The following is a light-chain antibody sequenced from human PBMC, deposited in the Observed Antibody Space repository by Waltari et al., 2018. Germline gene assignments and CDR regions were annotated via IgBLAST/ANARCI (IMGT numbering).Light chain of an antibody. J-gene: IGLJ2*01. V-gene: IGLV2-14*03. Sequence: QSALTQPASVSGSPGQSITISCTGSSSDVGRHDSVSWYQDHPGQAPKVIIFDVNTRPSCVSDRFSAAKYGNTASLTISGLQAEDEATYYCSSQSFDDVLIFGGGTKLTVL. CDR1: SSDVGRHDS. CDR2: DVN. CDR3: SSQSFDDVLI.